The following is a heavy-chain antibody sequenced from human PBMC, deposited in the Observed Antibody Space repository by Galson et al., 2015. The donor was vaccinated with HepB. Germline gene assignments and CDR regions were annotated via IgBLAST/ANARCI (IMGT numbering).Heavy chain of an antibody. CDR1: GVSVGDPNYY. Sequence: ETLSLTCSVSGVSVGDPNYYWHWIRQPPGKGLEWIGYIYHSGTTTYNPSLESRLTLSLDMSENHFSLKLSSVTAADTAIYFCARDRTDYYETDDYYEAYGLDVWGQGTTVIVSS. D-gene: IGHD3-16*01. V-gene: IGHV4-61*01. J-gene: IGHJ6*02. CDR2: IYHSGTT. CDR3: ARDRTDYYETDDYYEAYGLDV.